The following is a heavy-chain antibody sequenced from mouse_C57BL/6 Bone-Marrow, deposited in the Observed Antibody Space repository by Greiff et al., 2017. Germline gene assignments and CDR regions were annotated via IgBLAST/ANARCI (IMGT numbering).Heavy chain of an antibody. Sequence: QVQLQQPGAELVKPGASVKLSCKASGYTFTSYWMQWVKQRPGQGLEWIGEIDPSDSYTNYNHKFKGKATLTVDTSSSTAYMQLSSLTSEDSAVYYGARSTGYVDYFDYWGQGTTLTVSS. V-gene: IGHV1-50*01. D-gene: IGHD3-2*02. CDR2: IDPSDSYT. CDR3: ARSTGYVDYFDY. J-gene: IGHJ2*01. CDR1: GYTFTSYW.